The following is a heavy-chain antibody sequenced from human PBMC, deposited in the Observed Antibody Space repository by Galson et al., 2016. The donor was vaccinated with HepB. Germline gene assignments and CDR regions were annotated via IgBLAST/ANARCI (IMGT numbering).Heavy chain of an antibody. CDR3: AHTRGQLHPLNN. CDR1: GFSLSATGVG. CDR2: IYWDDDK. V-gene: IGHV2-5*02. J-gene: IGHJ1*01. D-gene: IGHD1-1*01. Sequence: PALVKPTQTLTLTCTFSGFSLSATGVGVGWIRQPPGKALEWVASIYWDDDKRYNSSLRTRLTVARGNSRNQVVLTVANMDPIDTGTYYCAHTRGQLHPLNNWGPGTLVTVSS.